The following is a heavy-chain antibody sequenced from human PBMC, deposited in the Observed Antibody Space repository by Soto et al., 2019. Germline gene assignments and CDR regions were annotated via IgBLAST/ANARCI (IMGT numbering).Heavy chain of an antibody. J-gene: IGHJ6*02. D-gene: IGHD3-3*01. Sequence: ASVKVSCKASGYTFTSYYMHWVRQAPGQGLEWMGIINPSGGSTSYAQKFQGRVTMTRDTSTSTVYMELSSLRSEDTAVYYCARVVVSFWSGYYSRSYYGMDVWGQGTTVTVSS. CDR2: INPSGGST. CDR3: ARVVVSFWSGYYSRSYYGMDV. CDR1: GYTFTSYY. V-gene: IGHV1-46*01.